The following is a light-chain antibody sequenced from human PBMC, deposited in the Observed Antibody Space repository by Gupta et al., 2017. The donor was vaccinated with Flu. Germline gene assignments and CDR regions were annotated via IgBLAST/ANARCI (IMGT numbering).Light chain of an antibody. CDR3: QQYHIYPPT. J-gene: IGKJ1*01. V-gene: IGKV1-16*02. Sequence: PSSLSASVGDRVTITCRTSQAVRHSLAWFQQKPGKAPKSLIYDVSNLQTGVPSKFSGGGSETEFTLTIDSLQPEDFATYYCQQYHIYPPTFGQGTKVDLK. CDR2: DVS. CDR1: QAVRHS.